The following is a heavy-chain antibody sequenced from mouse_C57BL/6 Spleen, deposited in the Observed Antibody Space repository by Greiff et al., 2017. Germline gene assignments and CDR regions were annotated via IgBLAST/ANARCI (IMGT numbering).Heavy chain of an antibody. CDR1: GYAFTNYL. V-gene: IGHV1-54*01. CDR2: INPGSGGT. CDR3: ARPGYFDY. Sequence: QVQLQQSGAELVRPGTSVKVSCKASGYAFTNYLIEWVKQRPGQGLEWIGVINPGSGGTNYNEKFKGKATLTADKASSTAYMQLSSLTSEDSAVYFCARPGYFDYWGQGTTLTVSS. J-gene: IGHJ2*01.